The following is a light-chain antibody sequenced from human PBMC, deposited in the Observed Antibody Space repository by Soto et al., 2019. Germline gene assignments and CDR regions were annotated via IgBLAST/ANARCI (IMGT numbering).Light chain of an antibody. CDR2: QAS. Sequence: DIQVTQSPSTLSASVGDRVTITCRASQDISNWLAWYQQKPGKAPNVLIYQASTLQRGIPSRFSGSGSGTEFTLTISSLQPDDFATYYCQQYHTSWTFGQGTKVEIK. CDR3: QQYHTSWT. J-gene: IGKJ1*01. V-gene: IGKV1-5*03. CDR1: QDISNW.